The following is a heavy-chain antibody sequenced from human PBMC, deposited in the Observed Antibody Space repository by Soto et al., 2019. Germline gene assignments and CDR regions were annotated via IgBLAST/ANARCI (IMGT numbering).Heavy chain of an antibody. J-gene: IGHJ6*03. CDR1: GGSISSYY. CDR2: IYYSGST. V-gene: IGHV4-59*08. CDR3: ARHSYYDILTGYYRYYYYMDV. Sequence: SETLSLTCTVSGGSISSYYWSWIRQPPGKGLEWIGYIYYSGSTNYNPSLKSRVTISVDTSKNQFSLKLSSVTAADTAVYYCARHSYYDILTGYYRYYYYMDVWGKGTTVTVSS. D-gene: IGHD3-9*01.